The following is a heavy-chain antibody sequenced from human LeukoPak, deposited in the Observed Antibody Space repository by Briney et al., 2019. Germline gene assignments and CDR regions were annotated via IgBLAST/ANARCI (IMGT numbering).Heavy chain of an antibody. CDR3: ARGSSGRYFQFIDY. V-gene: IGHV3-7*01. J-gene: IGHJ4*02. CDR1: GFTFSRYW. D-gene: IGHD1-26*01. CDR2: MNQDGSEK. Sequence: GGSLRLSCASSGFTFSRYWMSWVRQAPGKGLDWVASMNQDGSEKYYVDSVKGRFTISRDNAKNSVYLQMSNLLRADDTAVYYCARGSSGRYFQFIDYWGQGTLVTVSS.